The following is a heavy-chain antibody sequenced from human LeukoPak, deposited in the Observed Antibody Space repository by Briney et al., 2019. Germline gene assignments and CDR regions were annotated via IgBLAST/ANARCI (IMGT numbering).Heavy chain of an antibody. D-gene: IGHD2-2*01. V-gene: IGHV4-4*07. CDR1: GGSISSYY. CDR2: IYTSGST. CDR3: ARDIVVVPAAIYWFDP. Sequence: SETLSLTCTVSGGSISSYYWSSIRQPAGKGLEWIGRIYTSGSTNYNPSLKSRVTMSVDTSKNQFSLKLRSVTAADTAVYYSARDIVVVPAAIYWFDPWGQGTLVTVSS. J-gene: IGHJ5*02.